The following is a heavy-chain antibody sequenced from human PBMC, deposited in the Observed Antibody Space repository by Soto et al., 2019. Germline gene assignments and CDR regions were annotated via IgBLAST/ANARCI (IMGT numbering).Heavy chain of an antibody. CDR2: IYYSGSP. D-gene: IGHD3-22*01. J-gene: IGHJ3*02. CDR3: ASYYDSSGYYYRDGAFDI. CDR1: GGSISSGDYY. V-gene: IGHV4-30-4*01. Sequence: QVQLQESGPGLVKPSQTLSLTCTVSGGSISSGDYYWSWIRQPPEKGLEWIGYIYYSGSPYYNPXXKSRVTISVDXXKXQXXRKLSSVTAADTAVYYCASYYDSSGYYYRDGAFDIWGQGTMVTVSS.